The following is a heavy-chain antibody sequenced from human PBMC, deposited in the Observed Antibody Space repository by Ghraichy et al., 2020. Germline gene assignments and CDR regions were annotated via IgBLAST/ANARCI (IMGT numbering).Heavy chain of an antibody. CDR2: IYWDDDK. CDR1: GFSLSTSGVG. CDR3: AHRQTSYYDFWSGYYTDY. V-gene: IGHV2-5*02. J-gene: IGHJ4*02. D-gene: IGHD3-3*01. Sequence: SGPTLVKPTQTLTLTCTFSGFSLSTSGVGVGWIRQPPGKALEWLALIYWDDDKRYSPSLKSRLTITKDTSKNQVVLTMTNMDPVDTATYYCAHRQTSYYDFWSGYYTDYWGQGTLVTVSS.